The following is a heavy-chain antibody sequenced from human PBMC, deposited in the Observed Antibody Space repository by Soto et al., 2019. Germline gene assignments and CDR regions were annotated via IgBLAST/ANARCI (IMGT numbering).Heavy chain of an antibody. D-gene: IGHD6-13*01. CDR3: ARVLEYSSSWGMDV. V-gene: IGHV3-21*01. Sequence: GESLKISCAASGFTFSSYSMNWVRQAPGKGLEWVSSISSSSSYIYYADSVKGRFTISRDNAKNSLYLQMNSLRAEDTAVYYCARVLEYSSSWGMDVWGQGTTVTVSS. CDR2: ISSSSSYI. J-gene: IGHJ6*02. CDR1: GFTFSSYS.